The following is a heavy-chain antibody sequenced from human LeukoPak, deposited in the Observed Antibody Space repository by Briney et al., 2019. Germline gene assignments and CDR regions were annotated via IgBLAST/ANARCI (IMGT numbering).Heavy chain of an antibody. V-gene: IGHV4-59*01. J-gene: IGHJ4*02. D-gene: IGHD1-26*01. Sequence: SETLSLTCTVSGGSISSYYRTWIRQPPGKGLEWIGYIYYSGGTNYNPSLKSRVTISVDTSKNQFSLKLTSVTAADTAVYYCARGVNSGYFDYCGQGTLVTVSS. CDR3: ARGVNSGYFDY. CDR1: GGSISSYY. CDR2: IYYSGGT.